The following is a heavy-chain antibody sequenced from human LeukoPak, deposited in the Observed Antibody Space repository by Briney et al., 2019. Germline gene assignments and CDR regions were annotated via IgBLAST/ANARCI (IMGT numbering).Heavy chain of an antibody. Sequence: GSLSLSGAASGFPFSSYSMNWVRQAPGKGLEWVSSISSSSSYIYYADSVKGRFTISRDNAKNPLYLQMNSLRAEDTAVYYCARVQYYYDSSGYYSDYWGQGTLVTVSS. V-gene: IGHV3-21*01. J-gene: IGHJ4*02. D-gene: IGHD3-22*01. CDR2: ISSSSSYI. CDR1: GFPFSSYS. CDR3: ARVQYYYDSSGYYSDY.